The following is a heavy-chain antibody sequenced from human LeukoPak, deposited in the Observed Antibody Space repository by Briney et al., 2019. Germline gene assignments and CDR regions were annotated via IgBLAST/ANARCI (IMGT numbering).Heavy chain of an antibody. CDR3: ARVYYSNSYDYWYFDL. V-gene: IGHV4-59*01. J-gene: IGHJ2*01. CDR2: TYYSGST. CDR1: GGSITNYY. Sequence: SETLSLTCTVSGGSITNYYWSWIRQPPGKGLEWIGHTYYSGSTNYNPSLKSRVTISVDTSKNQFSLKLSSVTAADTAVYYCARVYYSNSYDYWYFDLWGRGTLVTVSS. D-gene: IGHD6-13*01.